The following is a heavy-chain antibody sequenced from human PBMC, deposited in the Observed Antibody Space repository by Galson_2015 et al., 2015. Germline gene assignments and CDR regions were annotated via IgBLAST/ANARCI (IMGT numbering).Heavy chain of an antibody. D-gene: IGHD3-22*01. CDR2: ISPSGSTI. Sequence: SLRLSCAASGFTFGTYEMNWVRQAPGKGLEWISYISPSGSTIYYADSVKGRFTISRDNAKNSLYLQMNSLRAEDTAVYYCARALFLYHYDSSGYYTPLDSGGQGTLVTVSS. CDR3: ARALFLYHYDSSGYYTPLDS. J-gene: IGHJ4*02. V-gene: IGHV3-48*03. CDR1: GFTFGTYE.